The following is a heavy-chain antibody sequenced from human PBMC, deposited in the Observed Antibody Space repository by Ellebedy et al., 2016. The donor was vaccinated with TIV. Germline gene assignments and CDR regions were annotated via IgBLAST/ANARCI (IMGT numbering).Heavy chain of an antibody. Sequence: ASVKVSXXASGYNFTSYYMHWVRQAPGQGLEWMGIINPSGGSTSYAQKFQGRVTMTRDTSTSTVYMELSSLRSEDTAVYYCARGVALVTMVRGGYYFDYWGQGTLVTVSS. CDR3: ARGVALVTMVRGGYYFDY. D-gene: IGHD3-10*01. J-gene: IGHJ4*02. CDR1: GYNFTSYY. V-gene: IGHV1-46*01. CDR2: INPSGGST.